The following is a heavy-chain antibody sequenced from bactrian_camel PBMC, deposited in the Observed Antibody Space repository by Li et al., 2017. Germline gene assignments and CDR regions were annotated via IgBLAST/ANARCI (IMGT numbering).Heavy chain of an antibody. V-gene: IGHV3S28*01. CDR3: AAQRGSWCNDPRWVDYNS. CDR2: IYTPGGTT. D-gene: IGHD3*01. CDR1: GDTFNANC. Sequence: LVESGGGSVRPGGSLTLSCTASGDTFNANCLGWFRQAPGKEREGVASIYTPGGTTYYADSVKGRFTISHDGPKNTLYLQMSSLKPEDTAIYYCAAQRGSWCNDPRWVDYNSWGQGTQVTVS. J-gene: IGHJ4*01.